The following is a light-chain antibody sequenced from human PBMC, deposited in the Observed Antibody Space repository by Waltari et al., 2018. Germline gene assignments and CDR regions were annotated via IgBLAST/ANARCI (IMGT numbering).Light chain of an antibody. V-gene: IGKV3-11*01. J-gene: IGKJ4*01. Sequence: EIVLTQSPATLSLSPGERATLSCRASQSVSYYLAWYHQRPGQAPRLLIYEASSRATGIPARFSCSGSETDFTLTISSLEPEDFAVYYCQQRRTWPLTFGGGTKVEI. CDR3: QQRRTWPLT. CDR1: QSVSYY. CDR2: EAS.